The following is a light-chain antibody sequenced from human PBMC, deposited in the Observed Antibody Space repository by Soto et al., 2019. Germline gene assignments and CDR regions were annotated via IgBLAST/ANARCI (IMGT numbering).Light chain of an antibody. CDR1: QSISSY. J-gene: IGKJ5*01. V-gene: IGKV1-39*01. Sequence: IQLTQSPSSLSASVGDRVTITCRASQSISSYLNWYQQKPGTAPKLLIYAASTLQSGVPSRFSGSGSGTDLTLIISSLQPEDFATYYCQQLDSYPITFGQGTRLEIK. CDR2: AAS. CDR3: QQLDSYPIT.